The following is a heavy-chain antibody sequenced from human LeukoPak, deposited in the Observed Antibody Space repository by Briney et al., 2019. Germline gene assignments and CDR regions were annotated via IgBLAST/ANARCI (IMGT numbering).Heavy chain of an antibody. CDR1: GFTFSSYW. CDR3: PRDGDTSGYTD. V-gene: IGHV3-7*01. CDR2: IKQDGSEK. J-gene: IGHJ4*02. D-gene: IGHD3-22*01. Sequence: GGSLRLSCAASGFTFSSYWMHWVRQAPGKGLEWVANIKQDGSEKYYVDSVKGRFTISRDNAKNSLYLQKNSLRAEDTAVYSCPRDGDTSGYTDWGQGTLVTVSS.